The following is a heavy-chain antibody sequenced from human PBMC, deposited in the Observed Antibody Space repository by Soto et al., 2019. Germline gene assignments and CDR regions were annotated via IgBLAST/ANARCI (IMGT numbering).Heavy chain of an antibody. Sequence: SETLSLTCTVSGGSISSGDYYWSWIRQPPGKGLEWIGYIYYSGSTYYNPSLKSRATISVDTSKNQFSLKLSSVTAADTAVYYCARDIRGPVYYGMDVWGQGTTVTVSS. CDR3: ARDIRGPVYYGMDV. CDR1: GGSISSGDYY. D-gene: IGHD3-10*01. V-gene: IGHV4-30-4*01. J-gene: IGHJ6*02. CDR2: IYYSGST.